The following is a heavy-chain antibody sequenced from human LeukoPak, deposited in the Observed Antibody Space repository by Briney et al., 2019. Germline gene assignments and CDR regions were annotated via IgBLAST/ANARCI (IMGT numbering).Heavy chain of an antibody. V-gene: IGHV4-59*01. D-gene: IGHD3-10*01. CDR1: GGSISSYY. J-gene: IGHJ4*02. Sequence: SETLSLTCTVSGGSISSYYWSWIRQPPGKGLEWIGYIYYSGSTNYKSSLKSRVTISVDTSKNQFSLKLSSVSAADTAMYYCARTWKFGELFYLEYWGQGTLVTVSS. CDR2: IYYSGST. CDR3: ARTWKFGELFYLEY.